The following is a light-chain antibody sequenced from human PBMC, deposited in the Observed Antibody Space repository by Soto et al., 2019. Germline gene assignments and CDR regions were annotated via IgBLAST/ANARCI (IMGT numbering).Light chain of an antibody. CDR3: SSYSGSTAFYV. CDR2: EVS. J-gene: IGLJ1*01. CDR1: SSDVGYYNF. V-gene: IGLV2-14*01. Sequence: QSALTQPASVSGYPGQSITISCTGTSSDVGYYNFVSWYQQHPGKAPKLIIYEVSSRPSGVSNRFSASKSGNTASLTISGLQDEDEADYHCSSYSGSTAFYVFGTGTKLTVL.